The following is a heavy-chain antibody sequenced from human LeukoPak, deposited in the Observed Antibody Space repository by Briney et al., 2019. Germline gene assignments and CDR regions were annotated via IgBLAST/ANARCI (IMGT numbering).Heavy chain of an antibody. J-gene: IGHJ5*02. CDR1: GFTFSSYA. Sequence: GGSLRLSCAASGFTFSSYAMHWVRQAPGKGLEWVAVISYDGSNKYYADSVKGRFTISRDNSKNTLYLQMNSLRAEDTAVYYCARDIVVVPAAPLEGWFDPWGQGTLVTVSS. D-gene: IGHD2-2*01. CDR3: ARDIVVVPAAPLEGWFDP. V-gene: IGHV3-30-3*01. CDR2: ISYDGSNK.